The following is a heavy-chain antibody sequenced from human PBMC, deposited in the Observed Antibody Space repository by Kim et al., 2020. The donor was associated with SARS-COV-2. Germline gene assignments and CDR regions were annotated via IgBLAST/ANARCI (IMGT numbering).Heavy chain of an antibody. D-gene: IGHD3-10*01. Sequence: GGSLRLSCAASGFTFSSYGMHWVRQAPGKGLEWVAVISYDGSNKYYADSVKGRFTISRDNSKNTLYLQMNSLRAEDTAVYYCAREDGGSGFDYWGQGTLVTVSS. CDR1: GFTFSSYG. J-gene: IGHJ4*02. CDR3: AREDGGSGFDY. V-gene: IGHV3-33*05. CDR2: ISYDGSNK.